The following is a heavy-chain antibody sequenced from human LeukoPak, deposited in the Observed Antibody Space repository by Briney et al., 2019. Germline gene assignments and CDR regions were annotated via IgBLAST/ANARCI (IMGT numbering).Heavy chain of an antibody. V-gene: IGHV4-59*01. CDR1: GGSISTYY. J-gene: IGHJ5*02. CDR2: ISYSGNA. D-gene: IGHD3-9*01. Sequence: SETLSLTCSVSGGSISTYYWSWIRQPPGKGLEWIGYISYSGNANYNASLETRATISVDTSKNLFSLRLSSVTAADTAVYYCARGGTYNDILSFDPWGQGTLVTVSS. CDR3: ARGGTYNDILSFDP.